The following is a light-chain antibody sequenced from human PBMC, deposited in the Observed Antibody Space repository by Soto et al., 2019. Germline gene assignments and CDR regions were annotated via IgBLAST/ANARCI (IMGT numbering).Light chain of an antibody. CDR1: QGVSSNY. Sequence: EIVLTLSPGSLSLSPGERGTLSCRASQGVSSNYLAWYQQKSGQAPRLLLYGTSSRATGIPERFSGSGSGTDFTLTISRLEPEDFAVYYCQHYGSSRTFGQGTKVDSK. CDR3: QHYGSSRT. V-gene: IGKV3-20*01. CDR2: GTS. J-gene: IGKJ1*01.